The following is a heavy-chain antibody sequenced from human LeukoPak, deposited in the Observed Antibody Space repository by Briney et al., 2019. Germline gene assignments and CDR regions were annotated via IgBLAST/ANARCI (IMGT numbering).Heavy chain of an antibody. CDR3: ARDKHSSGRLTYFDY. J-gene: IGHJ4*02. CDR2: ISSSSSYI. D-gene: IGHD6-19*01. Sequence: KTGGSLRLSCAASGFTFSSYSMNWVRQAPGKGLEWVSSISSSSSYIYYADSVKGRFTISRDNAKNTLYLQMNSLRAEDTAVYYCARDKHSSGRLTYFDYWGQGTLVTVSS. V-gene: IGHV3-21*01. CDR1: GFTFSSYS.